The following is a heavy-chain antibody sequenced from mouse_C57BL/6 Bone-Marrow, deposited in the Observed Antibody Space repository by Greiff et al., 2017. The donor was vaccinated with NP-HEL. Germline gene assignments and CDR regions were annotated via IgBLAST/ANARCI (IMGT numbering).Heavy chain of an antibody. CDR2: INPYNGGT. CDR1: GYTFTDYY. V-gene: IGHV1-19*01. CDR3: ARSEGYYLFDY. Sequence: EVQLQQSGPVLVKPGASVKMSCKASGYTFTDYYMNWVKQSHGKSLEWIGVINPYNGGTSSNQKFKGKATLTVDKASSTAYMELNSLTSEDSAVYYCARSEGYYLFDYWGQGTTLTVSS. D-gene: IGHD2-3*01. J-gene: IGHJ2*01.